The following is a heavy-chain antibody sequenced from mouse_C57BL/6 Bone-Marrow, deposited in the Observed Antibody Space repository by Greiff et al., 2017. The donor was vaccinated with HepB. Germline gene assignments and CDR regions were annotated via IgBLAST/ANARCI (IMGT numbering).Heavy chain of an antibody. J-gene: IGHJ2*01. CDR2: IRNKANGYTT. Sequence: EVQWVESGGGLVQPGGSLSLSCAASGFTFTDYYMSWVRQPPGKALEWLGFIRNKANGYTTEYSASVKGRFTISRDNSQSILYLQMNALRAEDSATYYCARWSNYFDYWGQGTTLTVSS. D-gene: IGHD5-1*01. V-gene: IGHV7-3*01. CDR3: ARWSNYFDY. CDR1: GFTFTDYY.